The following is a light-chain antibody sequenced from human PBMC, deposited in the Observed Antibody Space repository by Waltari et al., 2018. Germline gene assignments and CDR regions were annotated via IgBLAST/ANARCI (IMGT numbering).Light chain of an antibody. J-gene: IGKJ1*01. CDR1: QGISSRY. Sequence: EIVLTQSPGTLSLSPGDRAPLSCRASQGISSRYVAWYQQKPGQAHSLLIYDASSRATGSPGRGSGSGAGTDFTLTISRLEPEDFAVYYCQQYHISPQTFGQGTKVEIK. V-gene: IGKV3-20*01. CDR2: DAS. CDR3: QQYHISPQT.